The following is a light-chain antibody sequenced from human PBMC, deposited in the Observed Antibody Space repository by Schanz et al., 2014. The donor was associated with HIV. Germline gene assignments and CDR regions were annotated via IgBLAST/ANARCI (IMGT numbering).Light chain of an antibody. V-gene: IGLV1-40*01. J-gene: IGLJ1*01. CDR2: GNT. CDR3: QSYDSSLSGYV. CDR1: SSNIGTDYG. Sequence: QSVLTQPPSVSAAPGQNFTISCTGSSSNIGTDYGVHWYQQLPGTAPQLLIYGNTNRPSGVPDRFSGSKSGTSASLAITGLQAEDEADYYCQSYDSSLSGYVFGTGTKLTVL.